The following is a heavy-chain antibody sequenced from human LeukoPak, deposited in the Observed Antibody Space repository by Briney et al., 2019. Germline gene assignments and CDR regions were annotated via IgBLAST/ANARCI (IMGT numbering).Heavy chain of an antibody. D-gene: IGHD5-18*01. Sequence: SETLSLTCTVSGGSISSYYWSWIRQPPGKGLEWIGYIYYSGSTNYNPSLKSRVTISVDTSKNQFPLKLSSVTAADTAVYYCARGYSYGYSLYWGQGTLVTVSS. J-gene: IGHJ4*02. V-gene: IGHV4-59*08. CDR2: IYYSGST. CDR1: GGSISSYY. CDR3: ARGYSYGYSLY.